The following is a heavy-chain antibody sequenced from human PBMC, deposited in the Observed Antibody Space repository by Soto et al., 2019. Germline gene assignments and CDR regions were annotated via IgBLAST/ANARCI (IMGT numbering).Heavy chain of an antibody. D-gene: IGHD3-10*01. CDR2: IVVGSGNT. Sequence: SVKVSCKASGFTFTSSAVQWVRQARGQRLEWIGWIVVGSGNTNYAQKFQERVTITRDMSTSTAYMELSSLRSEDTAVYYCAAMVLGVMINYGMYVWGQGAAVTVSA. V-gene: IGHV1-58*01. J-gene: IGHJ6*01. CDR1: GFTFTSSA. CDR3: AAMVLGVMINYGMYV.